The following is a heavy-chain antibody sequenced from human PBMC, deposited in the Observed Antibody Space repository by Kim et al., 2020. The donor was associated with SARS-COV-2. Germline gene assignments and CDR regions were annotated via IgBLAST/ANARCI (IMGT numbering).Heavy chain of an antibody. Sequence: NPSLKSRVTISVDTSKNPFSLKLSSVTAADTAVYYCARGPRGSYHWYFDLWGRGTLVTVSS. V-gene: IGHV4-34*01. J-gene: IGHJ2*01. CDR3: ARGPRGSYHWYFDL. D-gene: IGHD1-26*01.